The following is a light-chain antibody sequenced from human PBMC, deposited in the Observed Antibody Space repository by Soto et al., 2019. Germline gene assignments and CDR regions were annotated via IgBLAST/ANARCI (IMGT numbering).Light chain of an antibody. V-gene: IGKV3-20*01. Sequence: EIVLTQSPGTLSLSPGERATISCRASQSVSSSYLAWYQQKPGQAPRILIYGASNRATGIPDNFSGSGCGTDFTLTISSLEPEDFAVYYCQQYGRSPRTFGQWTTDEIK. J-gene: IGKJ1*01. CDR1: QSVSSSY. CDR2: GAS. CDR3: QQYGRSPRT.